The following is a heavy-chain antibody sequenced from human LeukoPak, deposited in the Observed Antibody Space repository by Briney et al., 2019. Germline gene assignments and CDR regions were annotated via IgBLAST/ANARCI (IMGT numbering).Heavy chain of an antibody. V-gene: IGHV1-24*01. CDR2: LDPEDGET. CDR3: ATVSSGWYYWYFDL. CDR1: GYTLTELS. D-gene: IGHD6-19*01. J-gene: IGHJ2*01. Sequence: ASVKVSCKVSGYTLTELSMHWVRQAPGKGLEWMGGLDPEDGETIYAQKFQGRVTMTEDTSTDTAYMELSSLRSEDTAVYYCATVSSGWYYWYFDLWGRGTLVTVSS.